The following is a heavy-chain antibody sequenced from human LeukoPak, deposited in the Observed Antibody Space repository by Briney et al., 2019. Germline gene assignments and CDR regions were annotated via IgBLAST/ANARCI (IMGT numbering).Heavy chain of an antibody. CDR2: IYYSGST. J-gene: IGHJ4*02. Sequence: SETLSLTCTVSGGSISSSSYYWSWIRQPPGKGLEWIGYIYYSGSTNYNPSLKSRVTISVDTSKNQFSLKLSSVTAADTAVYYCARGWPSSGYTFWGQGTLVTVSS. CDR3: ARGWPSSGYTF. D-gene: IGHD3-22*01. V-gene: IGHV4-61*01. CDR1: GGSISSSSYY.